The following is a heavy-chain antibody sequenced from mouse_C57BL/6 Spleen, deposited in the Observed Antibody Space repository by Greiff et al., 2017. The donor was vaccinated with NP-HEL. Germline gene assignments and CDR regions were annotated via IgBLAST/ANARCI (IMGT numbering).Heavy chain of an antibody. Sequence: EVKLQESGPELVKPGASVKISCKASGYSFTGYYMNWVKQSPEKSLEWIGEINPSTGGTTYNQKFKAKATLTVDKSSSTAYMQLKSLTSEDSAVYYCAPYYYGSPYWYFDVWGTGTTVTVSS. CDR3: APYYYGSPYWYFDV. V-gene: IGHV1-42*01. D-gene: IGHD1-1*01. CDR2: INPSTGGT. J-gene: IGHJ1*03. CDR1: GYSFTGYY.